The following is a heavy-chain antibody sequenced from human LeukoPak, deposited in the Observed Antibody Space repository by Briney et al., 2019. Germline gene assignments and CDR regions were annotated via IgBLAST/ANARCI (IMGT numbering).Heavy chain of an antibody. CDR3: GRRDYYYYGMDV. CDR1: GFTFSSYA. J-gene: IGHJ6*02. CDR2: ISGSGGST. V-gene: IGHV3-23*01. Sequence: GGSLRLSCAASGFTFSSYAMSWVRQAPGQGLEWVSAISGSGGSTYYADSVKGRFTISRDNSKNTLYLQMNSLRAEDTAVYYCGRRDYYYYGMDVWGQGTTVTVSS.